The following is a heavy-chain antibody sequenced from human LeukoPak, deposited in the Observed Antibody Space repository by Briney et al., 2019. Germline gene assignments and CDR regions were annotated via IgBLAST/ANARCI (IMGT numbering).Heavy chain of an antibody. Sequence: SGGSLRLSCAASGFTFSSYWMHWVRQAPRKGLVWVSRINSDGSSTSYADSVKGRFTISRDNAKNTLYLQMNSLRAEDTAVYYCARYDYYDSSGYKIAEYFQHWGQGTLVTVSS. CDR3: ARYDYYDSSGYKIAEYFQH. V-gene: IGHV3-74*01. J-gene: IGHJ1*01. CDR2: INSDGSST. D-gene: IGHD3-22*01. CDR1: GFTFSSYW.